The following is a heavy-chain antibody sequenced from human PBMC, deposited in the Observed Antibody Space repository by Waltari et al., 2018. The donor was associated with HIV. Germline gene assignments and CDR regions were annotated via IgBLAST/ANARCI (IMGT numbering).Heavy chain of an antibody. CDR2: INHSGST. Sequence: QVQLQQWGAGLLKPSETLSLTCAVYGGSFSGYYWSWIRQPPGKGLEWIGEINHSGSTNYNPSLKSRVTISVDTSKNQFSLKLSSVTAADTAVYYCARGWRGGSYFGGCWFDPWGQGTLVTVSS. CDR3: ARGWRGGSYFGGCWFDP. V-gene: IGHV4-34*01. D-gene: IGHD1-26*01. J-gene: IGHJ5*02. CDR1: GGSFSGYY.